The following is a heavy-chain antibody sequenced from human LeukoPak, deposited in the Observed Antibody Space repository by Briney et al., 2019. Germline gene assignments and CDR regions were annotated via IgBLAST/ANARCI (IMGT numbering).Heavy chain of an antibody. Sequence: ASVKVSCKASGYTFTSYDINWVRQATGQGLEWMGWMNANKGNTGYAQKFQGRVTMTRNTSIRTAYMELSSLRSEDTAVYYCVRSPTRGTPRYYDNSGQDYWGQGTLVTVSS. CDR3: VRSPTRGTPRYYDNSGQDY. D-gene: IGHD3-22*01. CDR1: GYTFTSYD. V-gene: IGHV1-8*01. J-gene: IGHJ4*02. CDR2: MNANKGNT.